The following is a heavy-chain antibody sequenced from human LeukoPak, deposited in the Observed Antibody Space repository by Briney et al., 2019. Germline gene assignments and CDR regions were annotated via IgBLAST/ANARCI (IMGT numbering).Heavy chain of an antibody. J-gene: IGHJ4*02. D-gene: IGHD5-12*01. CDR1: GFTFSDYA. V-gene: IGHV3-23*01. Sequence: GGSLRLSCGASGFTFSDYAMSWVRQAPGKGLEWVSGINDNGSTRFYAASVKGRFTSSRDNPKNTLYLQMIGLRVEDTAVYYCAKDLQTWPRFPDYWGRGTLVTVSS. CDR2: INDNGSTR. CDR3: AKDLQTWPRFPDY.